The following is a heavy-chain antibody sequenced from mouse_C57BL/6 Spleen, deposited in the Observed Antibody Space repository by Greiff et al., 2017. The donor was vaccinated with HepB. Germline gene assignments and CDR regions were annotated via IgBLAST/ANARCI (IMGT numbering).Heavy chain of an antibody. CDR3: ARGIKKKNYYGKDYAMDY. V-gene: IGHV1-50*01. D-gene: IGHD1-1*01. J-gene: IGHJ4*01. Sequence: QVQLQQPGAELVKPGASVKLSCKASGYTFTSYWMPWVKQRPGQGLEWIGEIDPSDSYTNYTQKFKGKATLTVDTSSSTAYMQLSSLTSEDSAVYDCARGIKKKNYYGKDYAMDYWGQGTSVTVSS. CDR1: GYTFTSYW. CDR2: IDPSDSYT.